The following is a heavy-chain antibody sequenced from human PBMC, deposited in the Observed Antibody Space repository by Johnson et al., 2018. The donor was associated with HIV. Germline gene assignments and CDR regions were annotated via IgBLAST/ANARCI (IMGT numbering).Heavy chain of an antibody. J-gene: IGHJ3*02. D-gene: IGHD6-13*01. CDR2: INWNGGTT. CDR1: GFSSDDYG. Sequence: VLLVESGGGEVRPGGSLRLSCAASGFSSDDYGMSWVRQAAGKGLEWVSGINWNGGTTSYEDSVTGRLTISRDNAKSSLCLQMNSLRAEDTALYYCAKDFGGSSWYESGAFDIWGQGTMVTVSS. CDR3: AKDFGGSSWYESGAFDI. V-gene: IGHV3-20*04.